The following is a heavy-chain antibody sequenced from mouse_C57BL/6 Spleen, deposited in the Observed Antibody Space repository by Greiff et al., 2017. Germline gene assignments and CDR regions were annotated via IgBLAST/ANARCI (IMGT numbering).Heavy chain of an antibody. CDR2: IYPGSGST. CDR3: ARGGDLGHYFDY. Sequence: QLPGAELVKPGASVKMSCKASGYTFTSYWITWVKQRPGQGLEWIGDIYPGSGSTNYNEKFKSKATLTVDTSSSTAYMQLSSLTSEDSAVYYCARGGDLGHYFDYWGQGTTLTVSS. J-gene: IGHJ2*01. V-gene: IGHV1-55*01. CDR1: GYTFTSYW. D-gene: IGHD3-3*01.